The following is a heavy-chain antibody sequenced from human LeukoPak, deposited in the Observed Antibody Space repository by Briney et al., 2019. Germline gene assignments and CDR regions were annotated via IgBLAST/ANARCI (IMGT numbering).Heavy chain of an antibody. V-gene: IGHV3-33*01. D-gene: IGHD3-10*01. Sequence: GGSLRLSSAASGFTFSSYGMHWVRQAPGKGLEWVAVIWYDGSNKYYADSVKGRFTISRDNSKNTLYLQMNSLRAEDTAVYYCARDVVRGVIYYYYGMDVWGKGTTVTVSS. CDR2: IWYDGSNK. CDR1: GFTFSSYG. CDR3: ARDVVRGVIYYYYGMDV. J-gene: IGHJ6*04.